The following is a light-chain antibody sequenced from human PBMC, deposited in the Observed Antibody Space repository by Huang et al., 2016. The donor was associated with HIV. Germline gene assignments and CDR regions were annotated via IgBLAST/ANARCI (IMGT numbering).Light chain of an antibody. CDR2: AAS. J-gene: IGKJ2*01. CDR1: QSISSY. V-gene: IGKV1-39*01. Sequence: DIQMTQSPSSLSASVGDRVTITCRASQSISSYFNWYQQKPGKAPKLLIYAASSLQSGVPSRFSGSGSGTDFTLTISSLQPEDFATYYCQQSYSTLRYTFGQGTKLELK. CDR3: QQSYSTLRYT.